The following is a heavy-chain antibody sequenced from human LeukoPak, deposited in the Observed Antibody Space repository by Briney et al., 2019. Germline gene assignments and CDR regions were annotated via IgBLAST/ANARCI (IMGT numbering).Heavy chain of an antibody. CDR2: IYYSGST. CDR3: ASRKLGNDY. V-gene: IGHV4-59*01. D-gene: IGHD7-27*01. J-gene: IGHJ4*02. Sequence: PSETLSLTCTVSGGSISSYYWSWIRQPPGKGLEWIGYIYYSGSTNYKPSLKSRVTISVETSKNQFSLKLRSVTAADTAVYYCASRKLGNDYWGQGTLVTVSS. CDR1: GGSISSYY.